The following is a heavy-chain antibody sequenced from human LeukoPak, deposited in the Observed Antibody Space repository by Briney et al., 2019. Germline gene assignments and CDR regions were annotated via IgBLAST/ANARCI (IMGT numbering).Heavy chain of an antibody. J-gene: IGHJ5*02. D-gene: IGHD6-13*01. CDR2: ISDDGAYI. Sequence: GGSLRLSCAASGFTFNDYAMNWVRQAPGKGLEWVSSISDDGAYIYYADSVKGRFTISRDNANNSLYLQMNSLSPEDTAVYYCARDPHNVAANWFDPWGQGALVTVSS. CDR3: ARDPHNVAANWFDP. V-gene: IGHV3-21*01. CDR1: GFTFNDYA.